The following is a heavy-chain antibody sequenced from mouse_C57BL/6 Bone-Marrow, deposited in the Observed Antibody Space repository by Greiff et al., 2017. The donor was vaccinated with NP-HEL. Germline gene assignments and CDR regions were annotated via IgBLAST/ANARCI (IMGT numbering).Heavy chain of an antibody. CDR3: ARNYGNYLVYFDY. CDR1: GFTFSDYG. CDR2: ISSGSSTI. Sequence: EVQRVESGGGLVKPGGSLKLSCAASGFTFSDYGMRWVRQAPEKGLEWVAYISSGSSTIYYADTVKGRFTISRDNAKNTLFLQMTSLRSEDTAMYYCARNYGNYLVYFDYWGQGTTLTVSS. D-gene: IGHD2-1*01. V-gene: IGHV5-17*01. J-gene: IGHJ2*01.